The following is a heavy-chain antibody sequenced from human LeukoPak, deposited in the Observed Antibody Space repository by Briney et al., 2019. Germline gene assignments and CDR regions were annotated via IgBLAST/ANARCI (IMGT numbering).Heavy chain of an antibody. CDR2: IYYSGST. J-gene: IGHJ3*01. CDR3: ARAPRTGAWDMITFGGVIVHGDAFDF. V-gene: IGHV4-39*06. Sequence: SETLSLTCAVSGGSLISTTYYWGWIRQPPGKGLEWIGSIYYSGSTYYNPSLKSRVTVSVDMSKNQFTLQLSSVTAADTAVYYCARAPRTGAWDMITFGGVIVHGDAFDFWGQGTMVTVSS. D-gene: IGHD3-16*02. CDR1: GGSLISTTYY.